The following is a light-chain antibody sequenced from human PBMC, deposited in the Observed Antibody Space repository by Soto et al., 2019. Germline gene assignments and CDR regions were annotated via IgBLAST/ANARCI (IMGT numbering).Light chain of an antibody. J-gene: IGKJ5*01. CDR2: DAS. V-gene: IGKV3D-20*01. Sequence: DIVLTQSPATLSLSPGERATLSCGASQSVNSNYLAWYQQKPGLAPRLLIYDASSRATGIPDRFSGSVSGRKFILTIISLEPEDFAVYYCQQYGGSSPLTFGQGTRLEIK. CDR1: QSVNSNY. CDR3: QQYGGSSPLT.